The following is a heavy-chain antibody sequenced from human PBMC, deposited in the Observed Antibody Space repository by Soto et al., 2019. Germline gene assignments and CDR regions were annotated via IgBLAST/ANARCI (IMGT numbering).Heavy chain of an antibody. CDR2: ISAYNGNT. CDR3: AIIAHCSLTTFTLPTRFHMRGYYYCCGMDV. V-gene: IGHV1-18*01. J-gene: IGHJ6*02. CDR1: GYTFSNYG. Sequence: QVRLVQSAAEVKKPGASVRVSCKASGYTFSNYGITWVRQAPGQGLEWMGWISAYNGNTHFAQKFQGRVTMTTDTPKTTTVMEMRSLRSDETTGYYCAIIAHCSLTTFTLPTRFHMRGYYYCCGMDVWGPRSTVTVTS. D-gene: IGHD2-15*01.